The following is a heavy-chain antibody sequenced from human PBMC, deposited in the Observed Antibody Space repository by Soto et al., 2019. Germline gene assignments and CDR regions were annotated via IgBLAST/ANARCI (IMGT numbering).Heavy chain of an antibody. V-gene: IGHV4-34*01. CDR2: INHSGST. CDR3: ERVDGVYPTTNWFDP. J-gene: IGHJ5*02. CDR1: GGSFSGYY. D-gene: IGHD1-1*01. Sequence: SETLSLTGAVYGGSFSGYYLSWTRQPPGKGLEWIVEINHSGSTNYNPSLKSRVTISVDTSKNQFSLKLSSVTAADTAVYYCERVDGVYPTTNWFDPWGQGTLVTVSS.